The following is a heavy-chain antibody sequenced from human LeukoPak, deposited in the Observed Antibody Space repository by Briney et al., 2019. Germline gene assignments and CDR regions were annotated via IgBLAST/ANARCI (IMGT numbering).Heavy chain of an antibody. J-gene: IGHJ4*02. CDR3: ASEYGGIYSNAYYY. V-gene: IGHV1-69*04. CDR2: VIPTLGIA. Sequence: SVKVSCKASGGTFSSYAISWVRQAPGQGLEWVGRVIPTLGIANYAQNFQGRVTITADKSTGTAYMELSSLRSEDTAVYYCASEYGGIYSNAYYYWGQGTLVSVSS. CDR1: GGTFSSYA. D-gene: IGHD3-16*01.